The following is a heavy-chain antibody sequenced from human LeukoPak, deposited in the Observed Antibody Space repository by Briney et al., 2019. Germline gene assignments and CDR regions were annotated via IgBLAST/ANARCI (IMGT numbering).Heavy chain of an antibody. D-gene: IGHD6-19*01. CDR2: INPNSGGT. J-gene: IGHJ4*02. V-gene: IGHV1-2*02. Sequence: ASVKVSCKASGYTFTGYYMHWVRQAPGQGLEWMGWINPNSGGTNYAQKFQGRVTTTRDTSISTAYMELSRLRSDDTAVYYCARTARRAVAVPPALFYWGQGTLVTVSS. CDR3: ARTARRAVAVPPALFY. CDR1: GYTFTGYY.